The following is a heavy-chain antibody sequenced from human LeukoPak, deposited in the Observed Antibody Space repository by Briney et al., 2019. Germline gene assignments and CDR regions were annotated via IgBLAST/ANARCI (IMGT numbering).Heavy chain of an antibody. Sequence: GGSLRLSCAASGFTFSGYSMNWVRQAPGKGLEWVSSISSSSSYIYYADSVKGRFTISRDNAKNSLYLQMNSLRAEDTAVYYCAREGGSEHPGAFDIWGQGTMVTVSS. CDR1: GFTFSGYS. CDR2: ISSSSSYI. J-gene: IGHJ3*02. CDR3: AREGGSEHPGAFDI. D-gene: IGHD2-15*01. V-gene: IGHV3-21*01.